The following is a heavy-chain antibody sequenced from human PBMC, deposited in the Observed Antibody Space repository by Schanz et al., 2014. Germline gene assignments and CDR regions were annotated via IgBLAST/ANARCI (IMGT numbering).Heavy chain of an antibody. J-gene: IGHJ4*02. D-gene: IGHD3-9*01. CDR2: INTGSGDT. CDR1: EYSFTSYS. Sequence: QVHLVQSGAEVKRPGASVKVSCKASEYSFTSYSMHWVRQAPGQRLERMGWINTGSGDTKYSQNFQGRVTITRDTSASTAYMELSSLRSEDTAVYSCARDAADFYDILTEEDYWGQGTLVTVSS. V-gene: IGHV1-3*04. CDR3: ARDAADFYDILTEEDY.